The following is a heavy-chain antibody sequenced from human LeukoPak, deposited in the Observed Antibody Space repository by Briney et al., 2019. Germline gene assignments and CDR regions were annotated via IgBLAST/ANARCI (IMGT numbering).Heavy chain of an antibody. V-gene: IGHV4-38-2*02. CDR1: GYSISTGYY. J-gene: IGHJ5*02. Sequence: SETLSLTCTVSGYSISTGYYWGWIRQPPGKGLEWIGSIYHSGSTYYNPSLKSRVTISVDTSKNQFSLKLSSVIAADTAVYYCARWWFGEYTNWFDPWGQGTLVTVSS. CDR3: ARWWFGEYTNWFDP. CDR2: IYHSGST. D-gene: IGHD3-10*01.